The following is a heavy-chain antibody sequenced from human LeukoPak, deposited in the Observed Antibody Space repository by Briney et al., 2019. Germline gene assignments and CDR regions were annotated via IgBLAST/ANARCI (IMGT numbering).Heavy chain of an antibody. V-gene: IGHV3-23*01. J-gene: IGHJ4*02. D-gene: IGHD4-11*01. CDR1: GFTFSSYH. Sequence: GGSLRLSCAASGFTFSSYHMNWVRQAPGKGLEWVSAISGNAITTFYADSVKGRFSISRDNSRNTLYLQMNSLRAEDTAVYYCVKTDYSTGPYDHWGQGTLVTVSS. CDR2: ISGNAITT. CDR3: VKTDYSTGPYDH.